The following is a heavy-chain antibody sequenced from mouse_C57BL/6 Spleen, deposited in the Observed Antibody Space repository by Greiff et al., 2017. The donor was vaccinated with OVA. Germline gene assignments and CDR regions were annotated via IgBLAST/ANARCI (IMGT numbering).Heavy chain of an antibody. Sequence: EVKLMESGGGLVKPGGSLKLSCAASGFTFSSYAMAWVRQTPEKRLEWVATISDGGSYTYYPDNVKGRFTISRDNAKNNLYLQMSHLKSEDTAMYYCRAYGSSYGYFDVWGTGTTVTVSS. CDR1: GFTFSSYA. V-gene: IGHV5-4*03. J-gene: IGHJ1*03. CDR2: ISDGGSYT. CDR3: RAYGSSYGYFDV. D-gene: IGHD1-1*01.